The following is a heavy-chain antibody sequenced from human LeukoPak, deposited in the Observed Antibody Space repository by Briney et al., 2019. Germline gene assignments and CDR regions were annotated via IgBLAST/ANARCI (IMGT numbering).Heavy chain of an antibody. CDR1: GGTFSSYA. CDR2: IIPILGIA. D-gene: IGHD5-18*01. V-gene: IGHV1-69*04. J-gene: IGHJ4*02. Sequence: SVKVSCKASGGTFSSYAISWVRQAPGQGLEWMGRIIPILGIANYAQKFQGRVTITADKSTSTAYMELSSLRSEDTAVYYCARARGYSYGYDYWGQGTLVTVSS. CDR3: ARARGYSYGYDY.